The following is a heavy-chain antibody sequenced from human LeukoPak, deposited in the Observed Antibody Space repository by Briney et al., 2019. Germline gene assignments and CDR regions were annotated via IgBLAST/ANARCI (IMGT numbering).Heavy chain of an antibody. D-gene: IGHD3-10*01. J-gene: IGHJ4*02. Sequence: GSLRLSCAASGFSFDDYAMHWVRQAPGKGLEWVSLISGDGGSTYYADSVEGRFTISRDNSKNSLYLQMNSLRTEDTALYYCAKGAYYGPRPNPAYWGQGTLVTVSS. V-gene: IGHV3-43*02. CDR3: AKGAYYGPRPNPAY. CDR2: ISGDGGST. CDR1: GFSFDDYA.